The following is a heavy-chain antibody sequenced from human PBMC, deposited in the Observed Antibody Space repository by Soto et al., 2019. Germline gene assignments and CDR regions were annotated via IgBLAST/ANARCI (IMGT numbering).Heavy chain of an antibody. V-gene: IGHV3-23*01. CDR1: GFSFSSYT. CDR3: AKDRMGASGWFDP. D-gene: IGHD1-26*01. Sequence: GPLRLACVASGFSFSSYTMNWVRQAPGKGLEWVSGVSGNGGNTYYADSVKGRFSISRDNSKNTLYLQLNSLRAEDTAIYYCAKDRMGASGWFDPWGQGTPVTVSS. CDR2: VSGNGGNT. J-gene: IGHJ5*02.